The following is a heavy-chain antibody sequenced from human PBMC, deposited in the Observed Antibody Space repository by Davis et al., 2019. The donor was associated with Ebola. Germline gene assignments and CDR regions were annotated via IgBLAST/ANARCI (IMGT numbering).Heavy chain of an antibody. CDR3: SRMGLGFEPDL. J-gene: IGHJ2*01. V-gene: IGHV4-38-2*02. CDR1: GSSIRSGYY. D-gene: IGHD3-16*01. CDR2: IYHSGST. Sequence: SEPLSLTCTVPGSSIRSGYYCGWIRQPPGKGLDWIGSIYHSGSTYYNPSLKSRVTISVDTSKNQFTLKLSSVTAADTAVYYCSRMGLGFEPDLWGRGTLVTVSS.